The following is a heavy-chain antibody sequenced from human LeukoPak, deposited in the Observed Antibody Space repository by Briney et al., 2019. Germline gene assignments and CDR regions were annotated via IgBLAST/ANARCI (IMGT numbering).Heavy chain of an antibody. V-gene: IGHV1-69*13. CDR3: ARDFRNDYYDSSGYSG. CDR2: IIPIFGTA. Sequence: GASVKVSCKASGGTFSSYAISWVRQAPGQGLEWMGGIIPIFGTANYAQKFQGRVTITADESTSTAYMEPSSLRSEDTAVCYCARDFRNDYYDSSGYSGWGQGTLVTVSS. CDR1: GGTFSSYA. J-gene: IGHJ4*02. D-gene: IGHD3-22*01.